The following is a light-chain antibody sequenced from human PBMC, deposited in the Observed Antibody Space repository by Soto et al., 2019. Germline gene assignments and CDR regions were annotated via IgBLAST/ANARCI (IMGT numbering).Light chain of an antibody. CDR3: QSLGTGIQV. CDR1: SDYSTYA. Sequence: LVLTQSPSASGSLGASVKLTCTLSSDYSTYAIAWHQQQSEKGPRFLMKINYDGTHSKGDGFFDRFSGSSSGAERHLTISSLQSEDEADYYCQSLGTGIQVFGGGTKLTVL. V-gene: IGLV4-69*01. J-gene: IGLJ3*02. CDR2: INYDGTH.